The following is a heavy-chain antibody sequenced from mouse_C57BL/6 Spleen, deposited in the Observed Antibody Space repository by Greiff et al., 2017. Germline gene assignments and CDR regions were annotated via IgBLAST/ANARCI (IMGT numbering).Heavy chain of an antibody. Sequence: QVQLQQPGAELVRPGSSVKLSCKASGYTFTSYWMHWVKQRPIQGLEWIGNIDPSDSETHYTQKFKDKATLTVDKSSSTAYMQLSSLTSEDSAVYYCARREDFDYWGQGTTLTVSS. J-gene: IGHJ2*01. V-gene: IGHV1-52*01. CDR3: ARREDFDY. CDR1: GYTFTSYW. CDR2: IDPSDSET.